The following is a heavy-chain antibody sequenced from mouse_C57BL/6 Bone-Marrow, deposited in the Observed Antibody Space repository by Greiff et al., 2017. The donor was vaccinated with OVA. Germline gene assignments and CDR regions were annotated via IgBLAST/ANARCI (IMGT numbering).Heavy chain of an antibody. Sequence: EVQRVESGGGLVQPGGSMKLSCAASGFTFSDAWMDWVRQSPEKGLEWVAEIRNKANNHATYYAESVKGRFTISRDDSKSSVYLQMNSLRAEDTGIYYCTRMITTEGGLAYWGQGTLVTVSA. CDR1: GFTFSDAW. CDR2: IRNKANNHAT. J-gene: IGHJ3*01. D-gene: IGHD2-4*01. CDR3: TRMITTEGGLAY. V-gene: IGHV6-6*01.